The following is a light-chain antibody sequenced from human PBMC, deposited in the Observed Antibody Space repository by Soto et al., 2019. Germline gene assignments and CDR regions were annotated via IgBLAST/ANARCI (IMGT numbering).Light chain of an antibody. CDR2: DAS. V-gene: IGKV1-33*01. Sequence: DIQMTQSPSSLSASVGDRVTITCQASQDITKSLNWFQQKPGKAPVLLIYDASNLETGAPSNFSGSGSGTDFTFTISSLQPEHIATYYCQQFHDLPFTFGPGTKVEVK. CDR1: QDITKS. CDR3: QQFHDLPFT. J-gene: IGKJ3*01.